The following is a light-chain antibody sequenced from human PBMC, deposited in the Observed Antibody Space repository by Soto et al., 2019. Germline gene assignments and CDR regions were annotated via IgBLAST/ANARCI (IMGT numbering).Light chain of an antibody. CDR2: DAS. V-gene: IGKV1-5*01. CDR3: QHYTLSSGP. CDR1: QDIVTY. Sequence: IHMTQSPSTVSASVGDSVSISCRASQDIVTYLAWYHQKPGKAPKLLIFDASTLHSGVSPRFRGSGSGSDFSLTISNLQPDDVGVYFFQHYTLSSGPFGGGTRVET. J-gene: IGKJ4*02.